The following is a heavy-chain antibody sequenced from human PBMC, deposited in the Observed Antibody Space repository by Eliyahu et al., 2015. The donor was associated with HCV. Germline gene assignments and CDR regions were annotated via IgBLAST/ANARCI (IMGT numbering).Heavy chain of an antibody. J-gene: IGHJ5*02. D-gene: IGHD6-19*01. V-gene: IGHV4-59*01. CDR2: IHYSGST. CDR1: GGSITTYX. Sequence: QVQLQESGPGLVKPSETLSLTCTVSGGSITTYXXSWIRQPPGKGLXWIGYIHYSGSTNYNPSLKSRVTISVDTSKNQFSLNLTSVTAADTAMYYCASGGGGIAVTGTGGWFDPWGRGTLVTVSS. CDR3: ASGGGGIAVTGTGGWFDP.